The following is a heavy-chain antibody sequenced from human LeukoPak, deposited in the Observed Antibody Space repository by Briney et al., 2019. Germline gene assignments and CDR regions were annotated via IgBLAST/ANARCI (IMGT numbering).Heavy chain of an antibody. CDR3: ARVYYGSGSYYLAY. D-gene: IGHD3-10*01. Sequence: PVKVSCKASGGTFSSYAISWVRQAPGQGLEWMGGIIPIFGTANYAQKFQGRVTITADKSTSTAYMELSSLRSEDTALYYCARVYYGSGSYYLAYWGQGTLVTVSS. CDR1: GGTFSSYA. CDR2: IIPIFGTA. V-gene: IGHV1-69*06. J-gene: IGHJ4*02.